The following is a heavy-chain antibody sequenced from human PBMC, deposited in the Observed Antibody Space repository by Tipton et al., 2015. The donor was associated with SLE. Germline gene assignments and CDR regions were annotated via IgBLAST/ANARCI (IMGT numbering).Heavy chain of an antibody. CDR3: ARRGGYSDAFDI. Sequence: LRLSCTVSGGSISSSSYYWGWIRQPPGKGLEWIGSIYYIGSTYYNPSLKSRVTISVDTSKNQFSLKLSSVTAADTAVYYCARRGGYSDAFDIWGQGTMVTVSS. CDR2: IYYIGST. D-gene: IGHD3-22*01. V-gene: IGHV4-39*07. J-gene: IGHJ3*02. CDR1: GGSISSSSYY.